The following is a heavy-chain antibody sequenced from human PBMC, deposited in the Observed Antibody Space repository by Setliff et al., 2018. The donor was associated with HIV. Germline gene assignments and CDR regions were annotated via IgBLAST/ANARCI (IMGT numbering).Heavy chain of an antibody. Sequence: GGSLRLSCAASGFIFSTYSMNWVRQAPGKGLEWISYISSKRTSIYYADSVKGRFTISRDNDRNSLYLQMNGLRAEDTAVYYCAKAVDIVATAYYYMDVWGKGTTVTVSS. CDR1: GFIFSTYS. CDR2: ISSKRTSI. J-gene: IGHJ6*03. CDR3: AKAVDIVATAYYYMDV. V-gene: IGHV3-48*01. D-gene: IGHD5-12*01.